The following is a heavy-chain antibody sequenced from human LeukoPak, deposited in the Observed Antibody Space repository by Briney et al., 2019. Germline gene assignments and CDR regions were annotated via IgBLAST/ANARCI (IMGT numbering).Heavy chain of an antibody. CDR2: FYSGDTT. D-gene: IGHD2-15*01. V-gene: IGHV3-66*01. CDR1: GFTVSSTY. Sequence: QAGGSLRLSCAASGFTVSSTYMSWVRQAPGKELEWVSVFYSGDTTYYANSVKGRFTISRDNSKNMLYLQMNSLRAEDTAVYYCARADCASGGNCYPNGYFDYWGQGTLVTVSS. J-gene: IGHJ4*02. CDR3: ARADCASGGNCYPNGYFDY.